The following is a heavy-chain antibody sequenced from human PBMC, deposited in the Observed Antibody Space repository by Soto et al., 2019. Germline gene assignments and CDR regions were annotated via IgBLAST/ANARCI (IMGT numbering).Heavy chain of an antibody. D-gene: IGHD6-19*01. CDR1: GFTFSSYG. Sequence: GGSLRLSCAASGFTFSSYGMHWVRQAPGKGLEWVAVISYDGSNKYYADSVKGRFTISRDNSKNTLYLQMNNLRAEDTAVYYCAKDIDNQAVAGLFDYWGQGTLVTVSS. CDR3: AKDIDNQAVAGLFDY. V-gene: IGHV3-30*18. J-gene: IGHJ4*02. CDR2: ISYDGSNK.